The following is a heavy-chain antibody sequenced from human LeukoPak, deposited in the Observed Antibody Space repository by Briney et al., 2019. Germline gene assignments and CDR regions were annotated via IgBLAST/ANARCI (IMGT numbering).Heavy chain of an antibody. CDR1: GGSVSSGSYY. J-gene: IGHJ4*02. Sequence: NASETLSLTCTVSGGSVSSGSYYWSWIRQPPGKGLEWIGYIYYSGSTNYNPSLKSRVTISLDTSKNQFSLKLNSVTAADTAVYYCARIYDSSGYVDYWGQGTLVTVSS. D-gene: IGHD3-22*01. V-gene: IGHV4-61*01. CDR3: ARIYDSSGYVDY. CDR2: IYYSGST.